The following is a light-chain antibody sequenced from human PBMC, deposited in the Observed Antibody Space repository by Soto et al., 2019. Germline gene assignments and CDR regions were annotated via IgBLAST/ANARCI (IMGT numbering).Light chain of an antibody. CDR2: KAS. CDR3: QHYPYFAT. CDR1: QSISSW. V-gene: IGKV1-5*03. Sequence: DIQMTQSPSTLSASVGDRVTITCRASQSISSWLTWYQQKAGQAPKLLIYKASIVESGVPSRFSGSGSGTEFTLTISTPQPDDSATYSCQHYPYFATFGQGTRVEVK. J-gene: IGKJ1*01.